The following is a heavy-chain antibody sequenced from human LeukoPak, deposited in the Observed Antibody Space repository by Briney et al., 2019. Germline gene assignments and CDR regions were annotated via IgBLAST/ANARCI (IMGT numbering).Heavy chain of an antibody. CDR3: ARVGYKAVAGTGTYYFDY. Sequence: GASVKVSCKASGDTFTSYGISWVRQAPGQGLECMGWISAYNGNTNYAQKLQGRVTMTTDTSTSTAYMELRSLRSDDTAVYYCARVGYKAVAGTGTYYFDYWGQGTLVTVSS. V-gene: IGHV1-18*01. J-gene: IGHJ4*02. CDR1: GDTFTSYG. CDR2: ISAYNGNT. D-gene: IGHD6-19*01.